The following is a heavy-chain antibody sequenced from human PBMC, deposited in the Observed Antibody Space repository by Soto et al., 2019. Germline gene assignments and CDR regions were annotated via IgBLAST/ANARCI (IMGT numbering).Heavy chain of an antibody. V-gene: IGHV4-4*07. CDR3: VRDGTKPLRDGFDP. D-gene: IGHD1-1*01. CDR1: GASISGYY. J-gene: IGHJ5*02. CDR2: IYATGTT. Sequence: QVQLQESGPGLVKPSETLSLTCTVSGASISGYYWSWIRKSAGKGLEWIGRIYATGTTDYNPSLKSRVMMSVDTPKKQFYLQLRCVAAADTAVYYCVRDGTKPLRDGFDPLGEGMSVTVSS.